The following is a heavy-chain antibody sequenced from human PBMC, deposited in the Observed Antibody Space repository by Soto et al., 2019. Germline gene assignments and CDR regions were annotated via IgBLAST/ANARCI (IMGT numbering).Heavy chain of an antibody. V-gene: IGHV3-23*01. J-gene: IGHJ4*02. CDR3: AKQNGYGGNTELEN. CDR2: ISGSGGST. D-gene: IGHD2-15*01. Sequence: EVQLLESGGGLVQPGGSLRLSCAASGFTFSSYAMSWVRQAPGKGLAWVSAISGSGGSTYYADSVKGRFTISRDNSKNTLYLQMNSLRAEDTAVYYCAKQNGYGGNTELENWGQGTLVTVSS. CDR1: GFTFSSYA.